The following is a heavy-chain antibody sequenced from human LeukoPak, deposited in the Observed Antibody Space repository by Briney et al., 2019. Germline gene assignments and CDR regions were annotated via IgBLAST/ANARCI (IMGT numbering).Heavy chain of an antibody. CDR1: GFTVSRNY. CDR2: IRHDGINK. V-gene: IGHV3-30*02. D-gene: IGHD2-21*02. Sequence: GGSLRLSCAASGFTVSRNYMSWVSQAPGKGLEWVAFIRHDGINKFYADSVRGRFTISRDNSKSTLYLHMTALKVGDTAMYYCANGVTTPDYWGQGALISVSS. CDR3: ANGVTTPDY. J-gene: IGHJ4*02.